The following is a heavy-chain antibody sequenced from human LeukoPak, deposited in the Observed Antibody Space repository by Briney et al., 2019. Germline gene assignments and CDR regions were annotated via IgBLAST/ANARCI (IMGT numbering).Heavy chain of an antibody. CDR3: ARHASSILNWGFDP. Sequence: SETLSLTCTVSGGSMSPYHWGWIRQPPGKGLEWTGYIYYSGSTNYNPSLNSRVTISVDTSKNQFSLKLSSVTAADTAVYYCARHASSILNWGFDPWGQGTLVTVSS. CDR2: IYYSGST. D-gene: IGHD7-27*01. CDR1: GGSMSPYH. J-gene: IGHJ5*02. V-gene: IGHV4-59*08.